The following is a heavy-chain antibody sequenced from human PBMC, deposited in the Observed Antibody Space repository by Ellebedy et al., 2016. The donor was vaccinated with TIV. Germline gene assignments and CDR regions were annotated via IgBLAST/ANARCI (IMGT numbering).Heavy chain of an antibody. D-gene: IGHD4-17*01. CDR3: ATDGSYGDYRSPTHAFVF. CDR1: GFSFTSYW. Sequence: GESLKISCAASGFSFTSYWMSWVRQVPGKGLEWVANIKQDGSEKYYVDSVKGRFTISRDNAKNSLYLQMSSLRAEDTAVYYCATDGSYGDYRSPTHAFVFWGQGTLVIVSS. V-gene: IGHV3-7*01. J-gene: IGHJ3*01. CDR2: IKQDGSEK.